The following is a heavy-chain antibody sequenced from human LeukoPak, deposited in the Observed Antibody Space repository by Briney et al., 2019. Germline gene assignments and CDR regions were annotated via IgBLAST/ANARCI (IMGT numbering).Heavy chain of an antibody. J-gene: IGHJ4*02. Sequence: GGSLRLSCAASGFAFNTYWLSWVRQAPGQGLEWVANIKQDGSGEYYVDSVRGRFTSSRDNAKYSLYLQMNSLRAEDTAIYYCARGRYTSGWYPDYFDYWGQGTLVSVSS. CDR1: GFAFNTYW. D-gene: IGHD6-19*01. V-gene: IGHV3-7*04. CDR2: IKQDGSGE. CDR3: ARGRYTSGWYPDYFDY.